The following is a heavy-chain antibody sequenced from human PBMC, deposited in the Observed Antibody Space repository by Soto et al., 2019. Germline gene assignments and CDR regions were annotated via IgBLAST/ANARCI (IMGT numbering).Heavy chain of an antibody. CDR2: ISGSGGST. CDR1: GFTFSSYA. V-gene: IGHV3-23*01. D-gene: IGHD3-3*01. Sequence: PGGSLRLSCAASGFTFSSYAMSWVRQAPGKGLEWVSAISGSGGSTYYADSVKGRFTISRDNSKNTLYLQMNSLRAEDTAVYYCAPFWSGYYWASYGMDVWGQGTTVTVSS. J-gene: IGHJ6*02. CDR3: APFWSGYYWASYGMDV.